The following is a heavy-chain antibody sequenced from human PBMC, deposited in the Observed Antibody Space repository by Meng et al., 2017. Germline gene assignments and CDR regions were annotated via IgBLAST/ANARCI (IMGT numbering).Heavy chain of an antibody. Sequence: QITLKESGPTLVKPTQNLTLTCIFSGFSLSTSVVGVGWIRQPPGKALEWLALIYWDDDKRYNPSLKSRLTITKDTSKNQVVLTMTNMDPVDTATYYCAHCLYSSSCDYWGQGTLVTVSS. CDR3: AHCLYSSSCDY. D-gene: IGHD6-13*01. CDR1: GFSLSTSVVG. V-gene: IGHV2-5*02. CDR2: IYWDDDK. J-gene: IGHJ4*02.